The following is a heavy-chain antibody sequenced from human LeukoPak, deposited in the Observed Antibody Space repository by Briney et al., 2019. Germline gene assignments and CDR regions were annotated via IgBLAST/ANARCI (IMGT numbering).Heavy chain of an antibody. V-gene: IGHV4-59*06. CDR3: ARYTDYGDYGGDYFDY. Sequence: SETLSLTCTVSGGSISSYYWSWIRQHPGKGLEWIGYIYYSGSTYYNPSLKSRVTISVDTSKNQFSLKLSSVTAADTAVYYCARYTDYGDYGGDYFDYWGQGTLVTVSS. CDR2: IYYSGST. J-gene: IGHJ4*02. CDR1: GGSISSYY. D-gene: IGHD4-17*01.